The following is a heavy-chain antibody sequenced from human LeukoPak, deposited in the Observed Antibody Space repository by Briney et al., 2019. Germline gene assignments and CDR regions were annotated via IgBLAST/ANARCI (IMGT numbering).Heavy chain of an antibody. Sequence: SETLSLTCAVSGGSISSGGYSWSWIRQPPGKGLEWIGYIYHSGSTYYNPSLKSRVTISVDRSKNQFSLKLSSVTAADTAVYYCAGGVVVPAAATGMDVWGQGTTVTVSS. CDR3: AGGVVVPAAATGMDV. CDR2: IYHSGST. D-gene: IGHD2-2*01. CDR1: GGSISSGGYS. V-gene: IGHV4-30-2*01. J-gene: IGHJ6*02.